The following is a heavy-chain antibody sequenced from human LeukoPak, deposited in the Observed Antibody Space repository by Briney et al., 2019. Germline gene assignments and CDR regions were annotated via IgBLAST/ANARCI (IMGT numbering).Heavy chain of an antibody. CDR1: GFTVRTNY. CDR2: IYSGGST. CDR3: ARDHSPEYNSSAGYFQL. Sequence: GGSLRLSCAASGFTVRTNYMSWVRQAPGKGLEWVSVIYSGGSTYYADSVKGRFSFSRDNSKNTLYLQMNSLRGEDTAVYYCARDHSPEYNSSAGYFQLWGQGTLVTVSS. D-gene: IGHD6-6*01. V-gene: IGHV3-66*01. J-gene: IGHJ1*01.